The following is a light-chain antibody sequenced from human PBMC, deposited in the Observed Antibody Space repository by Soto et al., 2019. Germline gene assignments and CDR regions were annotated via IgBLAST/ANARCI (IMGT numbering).Light chain of an antibody. Sequence: DIVMTQSPDSLALSLGERATINCKSSRSLLYNPNNKNYLAWYQQKPGQPPKLLIYWASTRESGVPDRFSGSGSGADLTPTISSLQAEDVAVYYCQEYINDLPAFGQGTKVEIK. V-gene: IGKV4-1*01. CDR2: WAS. J-gene: IGKJ1*01. CDR3: QEYINDLPA. CDR1: RSLLYNPNNKNY.